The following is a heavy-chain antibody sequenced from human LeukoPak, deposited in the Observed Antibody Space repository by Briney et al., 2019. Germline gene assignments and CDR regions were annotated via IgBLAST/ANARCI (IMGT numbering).Heavy chain of an antibody. CDR3: ARDRGIVGATDY. D-gene: IGHD1-26*01. J-gene: IGHJ4*02. Sequence: SETLSLTCTVSGGSISSSSYYWGWIRQPPGKGLEWIGSIYYSGSTYYNPSLKSRVTMSVDTSKNQFSLKLSSVTAADTAVYYCARDRGIVGATDYWGQGTLVTVSS. V-gene: IGHV4-39*07. CDR2: IYYSGST. CDR1: GGSISSSSYY.